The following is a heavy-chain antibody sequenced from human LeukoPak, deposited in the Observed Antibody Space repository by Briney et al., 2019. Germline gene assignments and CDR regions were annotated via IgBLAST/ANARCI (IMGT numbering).Heavy chain of an antibody. CDR2: ISAYNGNT. Sequence: GASVKVSCKASGYTFTSYGIGWVRQAPGQGLEWMGWISAYNGNTNYAQKLQGRVTMTTDTSTSTAYMELRSLRSDDTAVYYCAREPPPWAAASTGGMDVWGQGTTVTVSS. J-gene: IGHJ6*02. CDR3: AREPPPWAAASTGGMDV. CDR1: GYTFTSYG. D-gene: IGHD6-13*01. V-gene: IGHV1-18*01.